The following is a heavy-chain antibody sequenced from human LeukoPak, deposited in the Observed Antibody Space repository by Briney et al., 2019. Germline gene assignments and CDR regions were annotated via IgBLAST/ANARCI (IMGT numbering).Heavy chain of an antibody. Sequence: GESLKISCKASGYTFSTYWIGWVRQLPGKGLEWIGAVYPGDSDTRYSPSFQGQVTISADKSISTAYLQWSSLKASDTAMYYCARHSHGGNRDNWFDPWGQGTLVTVSS. V-gene: IGHV5-51*01. J-gene: IGHJ5*02. CDR2: VYPGDSDT. CDR3: ARHSHGGNRDNWFDP. D-gene: IGHD4-23*01. CDR1: GYTFSTYW.